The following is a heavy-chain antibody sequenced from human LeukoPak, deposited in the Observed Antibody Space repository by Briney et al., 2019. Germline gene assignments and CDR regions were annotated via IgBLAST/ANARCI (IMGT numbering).Heavy chain of an antibody. CDR2: ISYDGTNK. CDR3: AKDGLNYFQY. V-gene: IGHV3-30*09. Sequence: GRSLRLSCAASRFSFNSYDMHWVRQTPGKGLEWMALISYDGTNKYYADSVKGRFAISRDNSKNTLYLQMNSLRPEDTSVYYCAKDGLNYFQYWGQGTLVTVSS. J-gene: IGHJ4*02. CDR1: RFSFNSYD.